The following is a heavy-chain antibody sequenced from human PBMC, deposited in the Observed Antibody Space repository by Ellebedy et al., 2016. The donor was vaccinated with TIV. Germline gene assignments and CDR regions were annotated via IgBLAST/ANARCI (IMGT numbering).Heavy chain of an antibody. Sequence: SETLSLTCAVSGASFSSSTYYWGWIRQPPGKGLEWIGSVYYGWSTYYNPPLRSRLTISIDTSKNQFSLKVKSVTAADTAVYYCSAQSRDYVSDGDYWGQGALVTVSS. D-gene: IGHD3-16*01. CDR1: GASFSSSTYY. J-gene: IGHJ4*02. V-gene: IGHV4-39*07. CDR3: SAQSRDYVSDGDY. CDR2: VYYGWST.